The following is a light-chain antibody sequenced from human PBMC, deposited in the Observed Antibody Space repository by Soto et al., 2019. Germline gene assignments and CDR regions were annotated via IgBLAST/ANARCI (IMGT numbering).Light chain of an antibody. CDR1: QSISSW. V-gene: IGKV1-5*03. J-gene: IGKJ1*01. Sequence: DLQMTQSPSTLSASVGDRVTITCRASQSISSWLAWYQQKPGKAPKLLIYKAASFESGVPSRFSGSGSGTEFPLTISSLQPDDFATYYCQQYNSYSKTFGQGTKVEIK. CDR3: QQYNSYSKT. CDR2: KAA.